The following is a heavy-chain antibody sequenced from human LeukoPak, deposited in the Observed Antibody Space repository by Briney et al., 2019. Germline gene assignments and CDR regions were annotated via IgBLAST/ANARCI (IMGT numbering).Heavy chain of an antibody. D-gene: IGHD5-24*01. CDR1: GFTVSSNY. J-gene: IGHJ4*02. CDR3: ARVDQRDAYNLNYFDY. Sequence: PGGSLRLSCAASGFTVSSNYMSWVRQAPGKGLEWVSVIYSGGSTYYADSVKGRFTISRDNSKNTLYLQMNSLRAEDTALYYCARVDQRDAYNLNYFDYWGQGTLVTVSS. CDR2: IYSGGST. V-gene: IGHV3-53*01.